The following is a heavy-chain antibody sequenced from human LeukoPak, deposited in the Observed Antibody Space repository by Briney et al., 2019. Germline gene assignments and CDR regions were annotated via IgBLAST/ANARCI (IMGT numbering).Heavy chain of an antibody. V-gene: IGHV4-61*02. CDR2: IYTSGST. CDR3: AREQSAYDY. CDR1: GGSISSGSYY. Sequence: SETLSLTCTVSGGSISSGSYYWSWIRQPAGKGLEWIGRIYTSGSTNYNPSLKSRVTISVDTSKNQFSLKLSSVTAADTAVYYCAREQSAYDYWGQGTLVTVSS. D-gene: IGHD2-21*01. J-gene: IGHJ4*02.